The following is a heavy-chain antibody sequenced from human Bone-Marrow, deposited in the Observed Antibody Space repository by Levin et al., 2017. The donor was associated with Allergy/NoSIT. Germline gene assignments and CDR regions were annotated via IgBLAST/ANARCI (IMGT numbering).Heavy chain of an antibody. Sequence: ASVKVSCAASGFTFSSYAMSWVRQAPGKGLEWVSAISGSGGSTYYADSVKGRFTISRDNSKNTLYLQMNSLRAEDTAVYYCAKDSSGGSADYWGQGTLVTVTS. V-gene: IGHV3-23*01. CDR1: GFTFSSYA. J-gene: IGHJ4*02. CDR3: AKDSSGGSADY. CDR2: ISGSGGST. D-gene: IGHD1-14*01.